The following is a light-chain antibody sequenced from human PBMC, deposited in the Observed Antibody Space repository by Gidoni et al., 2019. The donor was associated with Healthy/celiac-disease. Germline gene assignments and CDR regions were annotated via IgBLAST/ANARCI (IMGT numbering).Light chain of an antibody. V-gene: IGLV3-1*01. CDR3: QAWDSSVV. J-gene: IGLJ3*02. CDR1: KLGDKY. CDR2: EDN. Sequence: SYELTQPPSVSVSPGQTASITCSGDKLGDKYACWYQQKPGQSPVLVIYEDNKRPSGIPARFSGSNSGNTATLTISGTPAMDEADYYCQAWDSSVVFGGGTKLTVL.